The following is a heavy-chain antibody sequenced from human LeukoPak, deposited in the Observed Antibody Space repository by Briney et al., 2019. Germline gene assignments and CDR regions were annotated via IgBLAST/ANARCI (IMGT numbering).Heavy chain of an antibody. Sequence: SETLSLTCTVPGGSTSSSNYYWGWIRQPPGKGLGWIGGIDYSGNTYYNPSLKSRVTISVDASKNQFSLKLSSVTAADTAVYYCARLGAGPTYYDFWSGYSSFYFDYWGQGTLVTVSS. V-gene: IGHV4-39*01. CDR2: IDYSGNT. CDR1: GGSTSSSNYY. CDR3: ARLGAGPTYYDFWSGYSSFYFDY. J-gene: IGHJ4*02. D-gene: IGHD3-3*01.